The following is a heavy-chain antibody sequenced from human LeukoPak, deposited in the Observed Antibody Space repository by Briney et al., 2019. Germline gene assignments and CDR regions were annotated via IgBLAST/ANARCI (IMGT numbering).Heavy chain of an antibody. Sequence: PGGSLRLSCAASGFTFSSYGMHWVRQAPGKGLEWVAVIWYDGSNKYYADSVKGRFTISRDNSKNTLYLQMNSLRAEDTAVYYCAKESEIPTFHFDYWGQGTLVTVSS. CDR1: GFTFSSYG. CDR2: IWYDGSNK. J-gene: IGHJ4*02. D-gene: IGHD2-21*01. V-gene: IGHV3-33*06. CDR3: AKESEIPTFHFDY.